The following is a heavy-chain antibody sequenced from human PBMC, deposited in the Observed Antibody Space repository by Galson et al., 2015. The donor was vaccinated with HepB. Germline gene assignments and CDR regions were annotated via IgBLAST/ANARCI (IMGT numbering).Heavy chain of an antibody. J-gene: IGHJ4*02. V-gene: IGHV5-51*01. Sequence: QSGAEVKKPGESLKISCKGSGYTFPTYWIGWVRQMPGKGLEWMGIIYPGDSDTRYSPSFQGQVTISVDKSINTAYLQWSSLKASDTAIYYCARRGGSLNYFDSWGQGTPVTVSS. D-gene: IGHD2-15*01. CDR1: GYTFPTYW. CDR3: ARRGGSLNYFDS. CDR2: IYPGDSDT.